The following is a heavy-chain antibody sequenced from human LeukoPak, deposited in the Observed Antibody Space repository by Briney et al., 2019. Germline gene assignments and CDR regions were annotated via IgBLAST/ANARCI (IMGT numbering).Heavy chain of an antibody. V-gene: IGHV3-66*01. J-gene: IGHJ3*02. CDR2: IYSGGST. CDR3: ASPLWYDAFDI. CDR1: GFSLSGNY. D-gene: IGHD2-21*01. Sequence: PGGSLRLSCAASGFSLSGNYMSWGRQAPGEGVGWGSVIYSGGSTYYTDSVKGRFTISRDNSKNTRYLQMNSLRAEDTAVYYCASPLWYDAFDIWGQGTMVTVSS.